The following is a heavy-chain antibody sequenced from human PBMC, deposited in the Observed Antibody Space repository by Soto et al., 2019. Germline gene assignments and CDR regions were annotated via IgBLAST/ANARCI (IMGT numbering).Heavy chain of an antibody. CDR3: ARNSGYDYYDSTGIEN. CDR2: IGGSGIT. D-gene: IGHD3-22*01. CDR1: GFSFSSYA. Sequence: PWGSLRLSCAASGFSFSSYAMTWARRAPGKGLEWVSAIGGSGITYYADSVKGRITISRDNSRNTVYLQMNSLRAEDTAVYYCARNSGYDYYDSTGIENWGQGTQVTVSS. V-gene: IGHV3-23*01. J-gene: IGHJ4*02.